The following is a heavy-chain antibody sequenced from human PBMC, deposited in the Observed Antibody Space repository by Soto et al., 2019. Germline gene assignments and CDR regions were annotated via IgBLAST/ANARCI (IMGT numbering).Heavy chain of an antibody. J-gene: IGHJ4*02. CDR1: GASISYGGFS. V-gene: IGHV4-30-2*06. CDR3: ARGGGYDSFDY. Sequence: QLQLQESGSGLVKTSETLSLTCTVSGASISYGGFSWSWIRQSPGKGLEWIGYISHLESTYFHPSXKXXXXXXXXXXRNQFSLKLSSVTAADMAVSYCARGGGYDSFDYWGQGVLVTVSS. D-gene: IGHD5-12*01. CDR2: ISHLEST.